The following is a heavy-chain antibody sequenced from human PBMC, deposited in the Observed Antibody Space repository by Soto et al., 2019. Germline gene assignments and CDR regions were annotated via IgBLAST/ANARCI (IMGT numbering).Heavy chain of an antibody. CDR1: GFTFSGSA. Sequence: EVQLVESGGGLVQPGGSLKLSCAASGFTFSGSAMHWVRQASGKGLEWVGRIRSQANSYATSYAASMKGRFTISRDESKNTESLQMNRRKTAATDVYYAIRLILEYCSSTSCYDALDIWDQETMVTVSS. CDR2: IRSQANSYAT. D-gene: IGHD2-2*01. CDR3: IRLILEYCSSTSCYDALDI. V-gene: IGHV3-73*02. J-gene: IGHJ3*02.